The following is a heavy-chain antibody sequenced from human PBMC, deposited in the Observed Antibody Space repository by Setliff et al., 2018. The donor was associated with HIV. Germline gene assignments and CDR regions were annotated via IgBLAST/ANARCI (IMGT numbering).Heavy chain of an antibody. J-gene: IGHJ3*02. V-gene: IGHV1-69*13. CDR3: ARDVLQFEAEAFDT. CDR1: GYTFTSYA. CDR2: IIPIFGTA. D-gene: IGHD3-3*01. Sequence: GASVKVSCKASGYTFTSYAMHWVRQAPGQGLEWMGGIIPIFGTANYAQKFQGRVTITADESTSTAYMELSSLRSEDTAVYYCARDVLQFEAEAFDTWGQGTMVTV.